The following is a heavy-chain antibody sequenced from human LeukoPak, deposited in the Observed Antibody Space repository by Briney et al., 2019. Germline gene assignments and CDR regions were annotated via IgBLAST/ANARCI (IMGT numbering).Heavy chain of an antibody. J-gene: IGHJ4*02. D-gene: IGHD6-19*01. V-gene: IGHV3-21*01. CDR1: GFTFSSYD. CDR3: ARGTLGAWGW. CDR2: ISSSSNYI. Sequence: GGSLRLSCAASGFTFSSYDMNWVRQAPGKGMEWVSSISSSSNYIHYADSVKGRFTISRDNAKNSLYLQMNSLRAEDTAVYFCARGTLGAWGWWGQGTLVTVSS.